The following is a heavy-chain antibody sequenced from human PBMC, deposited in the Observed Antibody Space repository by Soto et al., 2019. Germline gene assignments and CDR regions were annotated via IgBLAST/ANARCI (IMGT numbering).Heavy chain of an antibody. CDR2: ISFGVTT. Sequence: SETLSLTCTVSGGSISSSDYYWGWIRQPPGKGLEWIGSISFGVTTYYNPSLKSRLTISIDTSNNQFSLKLSSVTAADTAVYYCATSSVSRLLNHWYFDLWGRGTLVPVSS. V-gene: IGHV4-39*01. CDR3: ATSSVSRLLNHWYFDL. J-gene: IGHJ2*01. CDR1: GGSISSSDYY.